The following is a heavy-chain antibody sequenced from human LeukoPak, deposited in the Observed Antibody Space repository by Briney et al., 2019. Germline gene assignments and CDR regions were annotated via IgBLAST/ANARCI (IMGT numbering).Heavy chain of an antibody. D-gene: IGHD3-10*01. V-gene: IGHV3-30*02. CDR1: GFTFSSYG. Sequence: PGGSLRLSCAASGFTFSSYGMHWVRQAPGKGLEWVAFIRYDGSNKYYADSVKGRFTISRDNSKNTLYLQMNSLRAEDTAVYYCAKDFPSDPYYGIAYWGQGNLVTVSS. J-gene: IGHJ4*02. CDR3: AKDFPSDPYYGIAY. CDR2: IRYDGSNK.